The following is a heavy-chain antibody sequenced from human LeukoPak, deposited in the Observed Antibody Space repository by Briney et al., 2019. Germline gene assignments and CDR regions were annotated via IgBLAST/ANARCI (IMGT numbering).Heavy chain of an antibody. Sequence: KPSETLSLTCTVSGGSISNYYWSWIRQPPGKGLEWIGYIYYSGSTNYNPSLKCRVTISVDTSKSQFSLKLSSVTAADTAVYYCARGGYSYEARYYFDYWGQGTLVTVSS. D-gene: IGHD5-18*01. CDR3: ARGGYSYEARYYFDY. CDR2: IYYSGST. J-gene: IGHJ4*02. V-gene: IGHV4-59*01. CDR1: GGSISNYY.